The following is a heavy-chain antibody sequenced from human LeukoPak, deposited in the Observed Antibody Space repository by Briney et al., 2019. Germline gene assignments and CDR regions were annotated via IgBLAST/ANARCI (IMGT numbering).Heavy chain of an antibody. Sequence: SETLSLTCAVYGGSFSGYYWSWIRQPPGKGMEWIGEINHSGSTNYNPSLKSRVTISVDTSKNQFSLKLSSVTAADTAVYYCARESPFYDTNYGMDVWGQGTTVTVSS. CDR2: INHSGST. CDR1: GGSFSGYY. CDR3: ARESPFYDTNYGMDV. D-gene: IGHD3-9*01. J-gene: IGHJ6*02. V-gene: IGHV4-34*01.